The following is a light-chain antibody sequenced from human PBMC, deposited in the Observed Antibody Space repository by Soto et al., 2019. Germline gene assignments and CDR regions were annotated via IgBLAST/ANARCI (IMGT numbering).Light chain of an antibody. V-gene: IGLV1-40*01. CDR3: QSYDSSLSGYVV. Sequence: QAVVTQPPSVSGAPGQRVTISCTGSSSNIGAGYDVHWYQQLPGTAPKLAIYGNSNRPSGVPDRFSGSKSGTSASLAITGLQAEDEADYYCQSYDSSLSGYVVFGRGTKLTVL. J-gene: IGLJ2*01. CDR1: SSNIGAGYD. CDR2: GNS.